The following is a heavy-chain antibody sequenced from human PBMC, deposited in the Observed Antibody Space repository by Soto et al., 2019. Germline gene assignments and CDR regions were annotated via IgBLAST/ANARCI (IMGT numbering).Heavy chain of an antibody. Sequence: GSLRLSCAASGFTFSSYGMHWVRQAPGKGLEWVAVISYDGSNKYYADSVKGRFTISRDNSKNTLYLQMNSLRAEDTAGYYCAKAKDIVVVVATGDAFDIWGQGTMVTVSS. D-gene: IGHD2-15*01. V-gene: IGHV3-30*18. CDR1: GFTFSSYG. CDR3: AKAKDIVVVVATGDAFDI. CDR2: ISYDGSNK. J-gene: IGHJ3*02.